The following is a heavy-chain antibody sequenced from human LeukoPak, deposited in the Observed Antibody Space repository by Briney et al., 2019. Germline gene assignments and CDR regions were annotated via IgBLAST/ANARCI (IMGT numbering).Heavy chain of an antibody. J-gene: IGHJ4*02. CDR2: ISWNSGSI. CDR3: ARQGSGSSPPLDY. V-gene: IGHV3-9*01. Sequence: GRSLRLSCAASGFTFDDYAMHWVRQAPGKGLEWVSGISWNSGSIGYADSVKGRFTISRDNAKNSLYLQMNSLRAEDTALYYCARQGSGSSPPLDYWGQGTLVTVSS. CDR1: GFTFDDYA. D-gene: IGHD3-10*01.